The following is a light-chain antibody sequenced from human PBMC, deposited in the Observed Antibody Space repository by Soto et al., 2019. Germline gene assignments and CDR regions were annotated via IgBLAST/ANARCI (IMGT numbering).Light chain of an antibody. J-gene: IGKJ2*01. CDR1: QSINRW. CDR3: QQYSSLYT. V-gene: IGKV1-5*03. Sequence: DIQMTQSPSTLSASVGDRVTIACRASQSINRWLAWYQQKPGKAPKLLISETSRLESGVPSRFSGSGSGTEFTLTINSLQPDDFATYYCQQYSSLYTFGQGTKLEIK. CDR2: ETS.